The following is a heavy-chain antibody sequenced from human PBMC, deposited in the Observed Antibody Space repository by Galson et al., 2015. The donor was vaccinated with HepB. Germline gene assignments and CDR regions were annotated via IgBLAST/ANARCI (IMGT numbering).Heavy chain of an antibody. D-gene: IGHD3-10*01. J-gene: IGHJ6*02. V-gene: IGHV1-18*04. Sequence: SVKVSCKASGYTFTSYGISWVRQAPGQGLEWMGWISAYNGNTNNAQKFQGRVTMTTDTSTSTAYMELRSLRSDDTAVYYCARKTTGQINYYGSGSYYGMDVWGQGTTVTVSS. CDR1: GYTFTSYG. CDR2: ISAYNGNT. CDR3: ARKTTGQINYYGSGSYYGMDV.